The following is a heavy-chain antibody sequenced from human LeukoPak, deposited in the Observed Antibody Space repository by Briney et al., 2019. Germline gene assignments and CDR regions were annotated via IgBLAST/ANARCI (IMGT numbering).Heavy chain of an antibody. CDR1: GFTFNNVW. Sequence: GGSLRLSCASSGFTFNNVWMNWVRQAPGKGLEWVGHIKSYTDGGTTDYAAPVKDRFTISRDDSKNTLYLQMNSLKTEDTAVYYCTTDRYCSSTTCPLTFDLWGQGTLVTVSS. D-gene: IGHD2-2*01. J-gene: IGHJ4*02. CDR3: TTDRYCSSTTCPLTFDL. V-gene: IGHV3-15*01. CDR2: IKSYTDGGTT.